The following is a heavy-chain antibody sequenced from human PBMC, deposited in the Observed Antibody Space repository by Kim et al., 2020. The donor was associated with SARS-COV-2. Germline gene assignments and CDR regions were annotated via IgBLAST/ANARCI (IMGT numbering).Heavy chain of an antibody. V-gene: IGHV3-49*04. CDR1: GFTFGDYA. Sequence: GGSLRLSCTASGFTFGDYAMSWVRQAPGKGLEWVGFIRSKAYGGTTEYAASVKGRFTISRDDSKSIAYLQMNSLKTEDTAVYYCTRDEIGVWGSYRWSDYWGQGTLVTVSS. D-gene: IGHD3-16*02. CDR3: TRDEIGVWGSYRWSDY. J-gene: IGHJ4*02. CDR2: IRSKAYGGTT.